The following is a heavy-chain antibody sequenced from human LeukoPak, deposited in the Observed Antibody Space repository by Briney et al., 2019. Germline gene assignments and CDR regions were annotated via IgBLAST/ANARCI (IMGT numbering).Heavy chain of an antibody. CDR2: VSGSGGST. CDR3: AKVPYTSGWQFDC. D-gene: IGHD6-19*01. Sequence: GGSLRLYCAASGFTFSRSAMSWVSKAPGKGLERVSSVSGSGGSTDYAGSVKGRFTTSRDNSKNTVYLQMNSLRAEDTAAYYCAKVPYTSGWQFDCWGQGTLVTVSS. V-gene: IGHV3-23*01. J-gene: IGHJ4*02. CDR1: GFTFSRSA.